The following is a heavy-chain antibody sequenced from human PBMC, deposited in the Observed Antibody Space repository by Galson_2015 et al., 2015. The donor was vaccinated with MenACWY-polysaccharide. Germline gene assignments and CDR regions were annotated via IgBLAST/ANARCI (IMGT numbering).Heavy chain of an antibody. CDR3: ASQGIAVAGVIDY. D-gene: IGHD6-19*01. CDR2: TYYRSKWYK. Sequence: SGDSVSSNNAAWNWIRQSPSRGLEWLGRTYYRSKWYKYYAASVKSRITINVDASKNQFSLQLTSVTPEDTAMYYCASQGIAVAGVIDYWGQGILVTVSS. J-gene: IGHJ4*02. CDR1: GDSVSSNNAA. V-gene: IGHV6-1*01.